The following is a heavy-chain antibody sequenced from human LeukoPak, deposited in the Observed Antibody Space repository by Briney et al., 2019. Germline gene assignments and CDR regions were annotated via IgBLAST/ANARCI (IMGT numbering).Heavy chain of an antibody. CDR1: GFPFSGYG. D-gene: IGHD6-13*01. CDR3: AKLYSSSSRGGYY. Sequence: GGSLRLSCAASGFPFSGYGMNWVRQAPGKGLEWVTVISDDARNEDYADSVKGRFTISRDNSKNTLYLQMNSLRAEDTAVYYCAKLYSSSSRGGYYWGQGTLVTVSS. J-gene: IGHJ4*02. CDR2: ISDDARNE. V-gene: IGHV3-30*18.